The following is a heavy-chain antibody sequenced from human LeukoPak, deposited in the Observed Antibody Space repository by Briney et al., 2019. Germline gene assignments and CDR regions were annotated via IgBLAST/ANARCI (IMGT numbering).Heavy chain of an antibody. V-gene: IGHV3-30*02. D-gene: IGHD3-22*01. CDR1: GFTFSSYG. CDR3: SKMGWYYDSSGYYFDY. CDR2: IRYDGSIK. J-gene: IGHJ4*02. Sequence: GGSLRLSCAASGFTFSSYGTHWVRQAPGKGLEWVAFIRYDGSIKYYADSVKGRFTISRDNSKNTLYLQMNSLRAEDTAVYYCSKMGWYYDSSGYYFDYWGQGTLVTVSS.